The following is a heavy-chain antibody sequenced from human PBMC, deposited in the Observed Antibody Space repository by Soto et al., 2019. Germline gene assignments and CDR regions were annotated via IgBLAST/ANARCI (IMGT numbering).Heavy chain of an antibody. J-gene: IGHJ4*02. D-gene: IGHD3-10*01. CDR2: ISSSSSYI. CDR3: VRDMVRGVITTNFDY. V-gene: IGHV3-21*01. Sequence: GGSLRLSCAASGFTFSSYSMNWVRQAPGKGLEWVSSISSSSSYIYYADSVKGRFTISRDNAKNSLYLQMNSLRAEDTAVYYCVRDMVRGVITTNFDYWGQGTLVTVSS. CDR1: GFTFSSYS.